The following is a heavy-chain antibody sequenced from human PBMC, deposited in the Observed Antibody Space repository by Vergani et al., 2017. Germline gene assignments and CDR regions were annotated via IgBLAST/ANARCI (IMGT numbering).Heavy chain of an antibody. Sequence: ELQLMESGGGVVQPGGSLRLSCAASGFTFSSYGMYWVRQAPGKGLEWVSVISGSGGRAKYADSVKGRFTVSRDNSKKTLYLQLNRVRAEDTAVYYCAKDGRENSDYGYFDYWGQGTLVTVSS. CDR3: AKDGRENSDYGYFDY. V-gene: IGHV3-23*01. CDR2: ISGSGGRA. J-gene: IGHJ4*02. D-gene: IGHD4-17*01. CDR1: GFTFSSYG.